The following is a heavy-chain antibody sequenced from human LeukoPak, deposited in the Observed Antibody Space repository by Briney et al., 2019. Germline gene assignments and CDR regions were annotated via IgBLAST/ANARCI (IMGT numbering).Heavy chain of an antibody. J-gene: IGHJ4*02. V-gene: IGHV3-53*01. Sequence: GGSLRLSCAASGFTVSRNYMSWVRQAPGRGLEWVSVIYAGGTTYYADSVKGRFTISRDDSKNTLYLQMNRLTAEDTAVYCCARDQTSNSWGQGTLVTVSS. CDR1: GFTVSRNY. CDR2: IYAGGTT. CDR3: ARDQTSNS.